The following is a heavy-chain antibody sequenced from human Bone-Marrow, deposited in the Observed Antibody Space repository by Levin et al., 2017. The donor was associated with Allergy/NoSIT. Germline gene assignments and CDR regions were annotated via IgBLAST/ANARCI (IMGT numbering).Heavy chain of an antibody. D-gene: IGHD3-22*01. J-gene: IGHJ4*02. V-gene: IGHV3-74*03. CDR2: ITSDGSST. CDR1: GFSFNRYW. Sequence: GESLKISCVVSGFSFNRYWMHWVRRRPGKGLEWVSRITSDGSSTTYADFVKGRFTISRDNAKNTLYLQMDSLRAEDMGVYFCARVSFDSYYIDYWGQGTLVTVSS. CDR3: ARVSFDSYYIDY.